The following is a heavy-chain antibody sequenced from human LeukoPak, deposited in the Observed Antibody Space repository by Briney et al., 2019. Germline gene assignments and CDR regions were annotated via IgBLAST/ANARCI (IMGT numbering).Heavy chain of an antibody. Sequence: PGGSLRLSCAASGFTFGNYGMSWVRQVPGKGLEWVAFIRYDGSNKYYADSVKGRFTISRDNSKNTLYLQMNSLRAEDTAVYYCAKDKARGSQVGPRITALGTFDYWGQGTLVTVSS. CDR2: IRYDGSNK. J-gene: IGHJ4*02. CDR3: AKDKARGSQVGPRITALGTFDY. V-gene: IGHV3-30*02. CDR1: GFTFGNYG. D-gene: IGHD6-13*01.